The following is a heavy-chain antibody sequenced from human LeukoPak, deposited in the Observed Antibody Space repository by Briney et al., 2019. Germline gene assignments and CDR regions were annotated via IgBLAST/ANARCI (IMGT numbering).Heavy chain of an antibody. V-gene: IGHV1-18*01. D-gene: IGHD1-26*01. J-gene: IGHJ6*02. CDR1: GYTFTSYG. CDR3: ARDAPVGATLYGMDV. Sequence: GASVKVSCKASGYTFTSYGISWVRQAPGQGLEWMGWISAYNGNTNYAQKLQGRVTMTTDTSTSTAYMELRSLRSDDTAVYYCARDAPVGATLYGMDVWGQGTTVTVSS. CDR2: ISAYNGNT.